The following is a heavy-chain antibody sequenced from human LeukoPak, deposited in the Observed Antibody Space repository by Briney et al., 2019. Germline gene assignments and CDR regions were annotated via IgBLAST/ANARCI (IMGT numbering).Heavy chain of an antibody. CDR3: ARGRVRGVIMTPLAY. V-gene: IGHV1-2*02. J-gene: IGHJ4*02. CDR2: INPNSGGT. D-gene: IGHD3-10*01. CDR1: GYTFTGYY. Sequence: ASVKVSCKASGYTFTGYYMHWVRQAPGQGLEWMGWINPNSGGTNYAQKFQGRVTMTRDTSISTAYMELSRLRSDDTAVYYCARGRVRGVIMTPLAYWGQGTLVTVSS.